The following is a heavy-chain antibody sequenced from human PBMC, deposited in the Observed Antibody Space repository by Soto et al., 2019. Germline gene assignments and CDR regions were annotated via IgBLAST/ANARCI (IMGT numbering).Heavy chain of an antibody. J-gene: IGHJ4*02. V-gene: IGHV4-34*01. CDR2: INHNGST. Sequence: SETLSLTCAVYGGSFSGYYWSCILQPPGNVLEWIGEINHNGSTNYNPSLKKRVTTSVNTSKNQLSLKQSYVTAAATDVYYCARGNVIVGATKFDYWGQRTLVTVSS. CDR1: GGSFSGYY. CDR3: ARGNVIVGATKFDY. D-gene: IGHD1-26*01.